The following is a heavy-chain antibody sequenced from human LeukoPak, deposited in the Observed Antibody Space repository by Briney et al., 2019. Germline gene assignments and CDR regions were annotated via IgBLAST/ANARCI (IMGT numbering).Heavy chain of an antibody. V-gene: IGHV3-48*03. Sequence: GGSLRLSCAASGFTFSSYEMNWVRQAPGKGLEWVSYISSSGSTIYYADSVKGRFTISRDNAKNSLYLQMNSLRAEDTAVYYCARDGIAAAGQHFHYYYYMDVWGKGTTVTVSS. D-gene: IGHD6-13*01. CDR3: ARDGIAAAGQHFHYYYYMDV. CDR2: ISSSGSTI. CDR1: GFTFSSYE. J-gene: IGHJ6*03.